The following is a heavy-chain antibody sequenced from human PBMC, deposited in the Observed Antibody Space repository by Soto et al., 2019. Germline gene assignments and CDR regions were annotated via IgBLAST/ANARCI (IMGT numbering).Heavy chain of an antibody. CDR1: GFTFSSYA. Sequence: PGGSLRLSCAASGFTFSSYAMSWVRQAPGKGLEWVSAISGSGGSTYYADSVKGRFTISRDNSKNTLYLQMNSLGAEDTAVYYCAKGGSSGYIFDYWGQGTLVTVSS. V-gene: IGHV3-23*01. J-gene: IGHJ4*02. CDR2: ISGSGGST. CDR3: AKGGSSGYIFDY. D-gene: IGHD3-22*01.